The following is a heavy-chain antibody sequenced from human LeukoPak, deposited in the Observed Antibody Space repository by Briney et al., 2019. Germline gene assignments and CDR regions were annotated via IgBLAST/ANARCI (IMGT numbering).Heavy chain of an antibody. V-gene: IGHV3-23*01. CDR3: ARDRRLTYYYDSRDFFDI. Sequence: SGGSLRLSCAASGFTFSTYAMNWARRAPGKGLEWVSVISGGGDNTYYADSVKGRFTISRDNSKNTLYLQMNSLRSDDTAVYYCARDRRLTYYYDSRDFFDIWGQGTMVTVSS. J-gene: IGHJ3*02. CDR1: GFTFSTYA. CDR2: ISGGGDNT. D-gene: IGHD3-22*01.